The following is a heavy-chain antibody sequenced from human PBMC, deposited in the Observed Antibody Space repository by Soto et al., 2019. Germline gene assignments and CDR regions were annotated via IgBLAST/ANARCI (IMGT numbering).Heavy chain of an antibody. J-gene: IGHJ4*02. Sequence: SVTLPLTCTVSGGSISSGGYYLSWIRQHPGKGLEWIGYIYYSGSTYYNPSLKSRVTISVDTSKNQFSLKLSSVTAADTAVYYCARDKYYDSSGLDYWGQGTLVTVSS. D-gene: IGHD3-22*01. CDR2: IYYSGST. CDR3: ARDKYYDSSGLDY. V-gene: IGHV4-31*03. CDR1: GGSISSGGYY.